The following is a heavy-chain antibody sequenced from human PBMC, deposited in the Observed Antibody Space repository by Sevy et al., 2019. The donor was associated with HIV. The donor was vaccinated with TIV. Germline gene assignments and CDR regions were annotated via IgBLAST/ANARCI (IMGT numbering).Heavy chain of an antibody. J-gene: IGHJ4*02. D-gene: IGHD3-3*01. CDR1: GFTFSSYA. CDR3: ATNGYDFWSGPVDY. CDR2: FSGSGGST. Sequence: GGSLRLSCAASGFTFSSYAMSWVRQAPGKGLEWVSAFSGSGGSTYYADSVKGRFTISRDNSKNTLYLQMNSLRAEDTAVYYYATNGYDFWSGPVDYWGLGTLVTVSS. V-gene: IGHV3-23*01.